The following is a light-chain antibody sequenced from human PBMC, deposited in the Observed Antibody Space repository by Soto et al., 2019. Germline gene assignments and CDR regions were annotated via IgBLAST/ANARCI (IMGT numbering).Light chain of an antibody. Sequence: QSALTQPASVSGSPGQSITISCTGTSSDIGAYNYVSWYQQHPGKAPKLIIYDVTHRPAGISSRFSASKSGNTASLTISVLQAEDEADYYCCSYKSSSTLYVFGTGTKLTVL. J-gene: IGLJ1*01. CDR1: SSDIGAYNY. CDR3: CSYKSSSTLYV. V-gene: IGLV2-14*03. CDR2: DVT.